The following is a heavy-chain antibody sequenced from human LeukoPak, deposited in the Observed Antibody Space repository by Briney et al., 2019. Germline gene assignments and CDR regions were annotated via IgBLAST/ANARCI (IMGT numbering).Heavy chain of an antibody. CDR3: AREGDHYDYVWGSYRYFDY. Sequence: GGSLRLSCAASGFTFSSYGMHWVRQAPGKGLEWVSFISSSSSYIYYADSVKGRFTISRDNAKNSLYLQLNSLRAEDTAVYYCAREGDHYDYVWGSYRYFDYWGQGTLVTVSS. J-gene: IGHJ4*02. CDR1: GFTFSSYG. D-gene: IGHD3-16*02. CDR2: ISSSSSYI. V-gene: IGHV3-21*01.